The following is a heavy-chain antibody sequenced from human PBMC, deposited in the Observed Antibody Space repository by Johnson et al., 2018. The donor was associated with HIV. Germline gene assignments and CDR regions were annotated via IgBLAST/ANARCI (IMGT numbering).Heavy chain of an antibody. CDR3: ARARRVVIGPDGFDI. Sequence: VQLVESGGGLVQPGGSLRLSCAASGFTFSSYWMSWVRQAPGKGLEWVSGISWNSGSIGYADSVKGRFTISRDNSKNTLYLQMNSLRGEDTAVYYCARARRVVIGPDGFDIWGQGTMVTVSS. J-gene: IGHJ3*02. CDR1: GFTFSSYW. D-gene: IGHD3-22*01. V-gene: IGHV3-9*01. CDR2: ISWNSGSI.